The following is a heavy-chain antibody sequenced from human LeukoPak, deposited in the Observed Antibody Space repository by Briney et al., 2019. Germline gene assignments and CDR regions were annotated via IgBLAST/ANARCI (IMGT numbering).Heavy chain of an antibody. CDR3: ARRGLWAIRAEDYFDY. V-gene: IGHV4-39*01. J-gene: IGHJ4*02. Sequence: SGTLSLTCTVSGGSISSSSYYWGWIRQPPGKGLEWIGSIYYSGSTYYNPSLKSRVTISVDTSKNQFSLKLSSVTAADTAVYYCARRGLWAIRAEDYFDYWGQGTLVTVS. CDR2: IYYSGST. D-gene: IGHD2/OR15-2a*01. CDR1: GGSISSSSYY.